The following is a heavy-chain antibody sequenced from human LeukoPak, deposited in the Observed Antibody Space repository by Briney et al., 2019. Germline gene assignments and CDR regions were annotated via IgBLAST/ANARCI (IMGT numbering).Heavy chain of an antibody. Sequence: PGGSLRLSCAASGFIFSSYAMSWVRQAPGKGLEWVSSISGSGGYTYYADSVKGRFTISRDNSKNTLYLQMNSLRAEDTAVYYCAKAYYSGWSTYYWGQGTLVTVSS. V-gene: IGHV3-23*01. D-gene: IGHD6-19*01. CDR1: GFIFSSYA. J-gene: IGHJ4*02. CDR2: ISGSGGYT. CDR3: AKAYYSGWSTYY.